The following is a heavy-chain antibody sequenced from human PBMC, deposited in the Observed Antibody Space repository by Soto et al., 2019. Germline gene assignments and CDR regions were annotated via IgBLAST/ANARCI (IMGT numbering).Heavy chain of an antibody. D-gene: IGHD5-18*01. V-gene: IGHV1-69*12. CDR3: ATEIQLWTHYYYYGMDV. CDR1: GGTFSSYA. J-gene: IGHJ6*02. Sequence: QVQLVQSGAEVKKPGSSVKVSCKASGGTFSSYAISWVRQAPGQGLEWMGGIIPIVGTANYAQKFQGRVTITADESTSTAYMEMGSLRSEDTAVYYCATEIQLWTHYYYYGMDVWGQGTTVTVSS. CDR2: IIPIVGTA.